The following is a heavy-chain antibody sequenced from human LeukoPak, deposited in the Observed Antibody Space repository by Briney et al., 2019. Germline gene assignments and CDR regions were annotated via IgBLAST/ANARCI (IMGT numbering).Heavy chain of an antibody. D-gene: IGHD1-26*01. J-gene: IGHJ6*03. CDR1: GFTFSTYS. V-gene: IGHV3-21*01. Sequence: GGSLRLSCVDSGFTFSTYSMNWVRQAPGKGLEWVSSISSSSSYIYYGDSVKGRFTISRDNAKNSLYLQMNSLRAEDTAVYYCARDRSDYRDYYYYYYMDVWGKGTTVTVSS. CDR3: ARDRSDYRDYYYYYYMDV. CDR2: ISSSSSYI.